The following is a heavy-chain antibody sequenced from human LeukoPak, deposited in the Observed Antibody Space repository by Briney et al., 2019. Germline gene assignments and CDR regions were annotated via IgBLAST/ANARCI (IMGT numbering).Heavy chain of an antibody. CDR3: ATGYYDY. CDR2: IKQDGSEK. J-gene: IGHJ4*02. CDR1: GFTFSSYW. D-gene: IGHD3-9*01. Sequence: GGSLRLSCVASGFTFSSYWMSWVRQAPGKGLECVADIKQDGSEKYYVDSVKGRFTISRDNAKNSLYLQMNSLRAEDTAVYYCATGYYDYWGQGTLVTVSS. V-gene: IGHV3-7*01.